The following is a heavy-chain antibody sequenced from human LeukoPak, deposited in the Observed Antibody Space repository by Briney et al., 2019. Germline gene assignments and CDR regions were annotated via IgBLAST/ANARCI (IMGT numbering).Heavy chain of an antibody. Sequence: PGGSLRLSCAASGFTFSSYGTHWVRQAPGKGREWVAVISYEGSNKYCADSVEGRFTISRDNSKNTLYLQMNSLRAEDTAVYYCAKDKGGALDYWGQGTLVTVSS. CDR2: ISYEGSNK. CDR1: GFTFSSYG. V-gene: IGHV3-30*18. CDR3: AKDKGGALDY. D-gene: IGHD2-21*01. J-gene: IGHJ4*02.